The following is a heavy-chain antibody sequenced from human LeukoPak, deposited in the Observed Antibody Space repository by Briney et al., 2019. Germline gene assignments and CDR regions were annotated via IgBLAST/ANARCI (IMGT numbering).Heavy chain of an antibody. Sequence: SETLSLTCTVSGDSISNARYYWAWIRQPLGKGLEYIAHVYYSGSTYYNPSLESRVTISIDASKNQFSLNLNSVTAAGTAVYFCSRGLDSRKLGYWGQGTLVTVSS. D-gene: IGHD3-22*01. CDR1: GDSISNARYY. V-gene: IGHV4-39*07. CDR2: VYYSGST. J-gene: IGHJ4*02. CDR3: SRGLDSRKLGY.